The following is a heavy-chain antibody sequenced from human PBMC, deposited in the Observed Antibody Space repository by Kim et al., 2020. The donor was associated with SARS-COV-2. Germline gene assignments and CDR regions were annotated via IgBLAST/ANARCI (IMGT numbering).Heavy chain of an antibody. V-gene: IGHV4-59*08. J-gene: IGHJ5*02. CDR3: ARWRGEVAATRNNCFDP. Sequence: SETLSLTCTVSGGSISSYYWSWIRQPPGKGLEWIGYIYYSGSTNYNPSLKSRVTISVDTSKNQFSLKLSSVTAADTAVYYCARWRGEVAATRNNCFDPWGQGTLVTVSS. CDR1: GGSISSYY. D-gene: IGHD2-15*01. CDR2: IYYSGST.